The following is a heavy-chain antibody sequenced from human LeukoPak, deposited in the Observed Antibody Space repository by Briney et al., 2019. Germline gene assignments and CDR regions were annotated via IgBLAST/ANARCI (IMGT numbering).Heavy chain of an antibody. V-gene: IGHV1-46*01. CDR3: ARGGPAYCGDDCYSNGYFDY. D-gene: IGHD2-21*02. Sequence: ASVKVSCKASAYTFTSYYMHWVRQAPGQGLEWMGIINPSGGNTNYAQNFQGRVTMTRDTSTSTVYMELSGLRSEDTAVYYCARGGPAYCGDDCYSNGYFDYWGQGTLVTVSS. CDR2: INPSGGNT. CDR1: AYTFTSYY. J-gene: IGHJ4*02.